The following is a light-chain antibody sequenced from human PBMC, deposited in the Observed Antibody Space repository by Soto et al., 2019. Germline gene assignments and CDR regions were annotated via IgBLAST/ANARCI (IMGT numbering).Light chain of an antibody. CDR1: QSISSW. Sequence: DIQMTQSPSTLSAFVGDRVRITCRASQSISSWLAWYQQKPGKAPNLLIYEASSLESGVPSRFSGSGSGTEFTLTITSLQPDDFASYYCQQYNSYPLTFGGGTKVDIK. CDR2: EAS. J-gene: IGKJ4*01. V-gene: IGKV1-5*03. CDR3: QQYNSYPLT.